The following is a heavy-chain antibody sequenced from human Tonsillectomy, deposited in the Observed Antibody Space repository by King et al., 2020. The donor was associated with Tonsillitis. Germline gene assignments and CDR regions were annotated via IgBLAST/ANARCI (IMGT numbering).Heavy chain of an antibody. V-gene: IGHV3-30*02. CDR1: GFTFSSYG. Sequence: VQLVESGGGVVQPGGSLRLSCAASGFTFSSYGMHWVRQAPGKGLEWVAFIRYDGSNKYYADSVKGRFTISRDNSKNTLYLQMNSLRAADTAVYYCAKDGPDYGDYNGGPAFDIWGQGTMVTVSS. CDR2: IRYDGSNK. J-gene: IGHJ3*02. D-gene: IGHD4-17*01. CDR3: AKDGPDYGDYNGGPAFDI.